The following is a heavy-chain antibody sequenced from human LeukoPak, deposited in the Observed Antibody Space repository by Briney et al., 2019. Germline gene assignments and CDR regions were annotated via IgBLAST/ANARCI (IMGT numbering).Heavy chain of an antibody. D-gene: IGHD6-13*01. CDR3: ARGLTAALSAFDI. J-gene: IGHJ3*02. CDR1: GGSISSSSYY. V-gene: IGHV4-39*07. CDR2: IYYSGST. Sequence: PSETLSLTCTVSGGSISSSSYYWGWIRQPPGKGLEWIGSIYYSGSTYYNPSLKSRVTISVDTSKNQFSLKLSSVTAADSAVYYCARGLTAALSAFDIWGQGTMVTVSS.